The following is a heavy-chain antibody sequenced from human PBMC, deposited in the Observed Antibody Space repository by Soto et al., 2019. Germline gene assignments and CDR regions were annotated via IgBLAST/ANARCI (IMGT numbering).Heavy chain of an antibody. CDR2: MNPSSGNT. CDR1: GYTFNSHD. D-gene: IGHD2-15*01. CDR3: ARGYCSGGSCYLVDY. V-gene: IGHV1-8*01. Sequence: QVPLVQSGAEIKKPGASVKVSCKASGYTFNSHDMNWVRQAIGQGLEWMGWMNPSSGNTVYAQTFQGRVTMTRNTSISTAYMELSSLTSEDTAVYYCARGYCSGGSCYLVDYWGQGTLVTVSS. J-gene: IGHJ4*02.